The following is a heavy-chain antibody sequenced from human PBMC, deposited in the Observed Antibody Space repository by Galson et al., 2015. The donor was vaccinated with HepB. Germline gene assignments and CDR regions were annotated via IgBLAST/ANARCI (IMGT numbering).Heavy chain of an antibody. D-gene: IGHD3-10*01. J-gene: IGHJ6*02. CDR1: GFTFSSYG. CDR2: ISYDGSNK. Sequence: SLRLSCAASGFTFSSYGIHWVRQAPGKGLEWVAVISYDGSNKYYGDSVKGRFSISRDNSKNTLYLQMNSLRAEDTAVYYCAKDRTAFGESSGGFSYYGMDVWGQGTTVTVSS. V-gene: IGHV3-30*18. CDR3: AKDRTAFGESSGGFSYYGMDV.